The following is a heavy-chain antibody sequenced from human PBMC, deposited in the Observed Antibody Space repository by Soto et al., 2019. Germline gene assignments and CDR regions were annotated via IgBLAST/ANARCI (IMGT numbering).Heavy chain of an antibody. CDR3: ARGWSGWRVWLDY. CDR2: IKHSGST. CDR1: GGSFSGYY. Sequence: QVQLQQWGAGLLKPSETLSLTCAVYGGSFSGYYWSWIRQPPGKGLEWIGEIKHSGSTNYNPSLKRRVTISVDTSKNQFSLKLSSVTAADTAVYYCARGWSGWRVWLDYWGQGTLVTVSS. V-gene: IGHV4-34*01. J-gene: IGHJ4*02. D-gene: IGHD6-19*01.